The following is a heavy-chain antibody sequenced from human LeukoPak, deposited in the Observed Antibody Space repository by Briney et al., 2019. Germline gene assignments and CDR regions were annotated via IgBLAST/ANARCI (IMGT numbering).Heavy chain of an antibody. V-gene: IGHV3-66*01. CDR3: VKDNPLDY. Sequence: GGSLRLSCAASGFTVGNNYMAWVRQVPGKGLEWVSFIYSGGSTYYADSVKGRFSISRDSSKNTMYLQMNSLRAEDTAVYYCVKDNPLDYWGQGTLVIVSS. J-gene: IGHJ4*02. D-gene: IGHD1-14*01. CDR2: IYSGGST. CDR1: GFTVGNNY.